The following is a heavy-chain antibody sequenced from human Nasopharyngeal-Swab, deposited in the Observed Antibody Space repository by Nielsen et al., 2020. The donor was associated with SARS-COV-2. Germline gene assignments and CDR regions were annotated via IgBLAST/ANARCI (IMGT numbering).Heavy chain of an antibody. Sequence: GGSLRLSCAASGFTFSSFGMHWVRQAPGKGLEWVAFIATDASNEYYGDSVKGRFSISRDSSKRNLYLQMDSLRGEDTAVYYWAGDATAHYGAFYWGRGTLVTVSS. CDR3: AGDATAHYGAFY. J-gene: IGHJ4*02. V-gene: IGHV3-30*03. CDR2: IATDASNE. D-gene: IGHD4-17*01. CDR1: GFTFSSFG.